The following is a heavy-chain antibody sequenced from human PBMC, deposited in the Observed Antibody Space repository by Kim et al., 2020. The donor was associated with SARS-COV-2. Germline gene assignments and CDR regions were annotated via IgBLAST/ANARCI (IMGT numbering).Heavy chain of an antibody. Sequence: GGSLRLSCAASGFSFSSYWMDWVRQAPGKGLEWVANIKQDGSEKYYVDSVKGRFTISRDNSKNSLYLQMNSLRAEDTAVYYCSGSLNFWGQGTLVTVSS. CDR3: SGSLNF. J-gene: IGHJ4*02. CDR1: GFSFSSYW. V-gene: IGHV3-7*01. CDR2: IKQDGSEK.